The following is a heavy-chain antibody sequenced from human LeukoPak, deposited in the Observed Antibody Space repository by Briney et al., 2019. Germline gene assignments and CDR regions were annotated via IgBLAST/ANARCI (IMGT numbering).Heavy chain of an antibody. Sequence: SQTLSLTCAISGDSVSSNSGSWSSIRESPSRGPEWLGRIYYRSRWHYEYAVSVQNRISISPDTTKNQFSLQLNSMSPDDSAVYYCVSGGDWGFGWYFDVWGRGALVTVFS. CDR3: VSGGDWGFGWYFDV. CDR1: GDSVSSNSGS. CDR2: IYYRSRWHY. V-gene: IGHV6-1*01. J-gene: IGHJ2*01. D-gene: IGHD7-27*01.